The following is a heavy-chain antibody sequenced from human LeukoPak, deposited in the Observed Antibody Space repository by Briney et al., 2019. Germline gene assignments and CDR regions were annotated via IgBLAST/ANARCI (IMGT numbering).Heavy chain of an antibody. CDR2: INPSGGST. CDR1: GYTFTSYY. CDR3: ARDFLDCSTTSCRRPAGWFDP. Sequence: ASVKVSCKASGYTFTSYYMHWVRQAPGQGLEWMGIINPSGGSTSYAQNFQGRVTMTRDTSTSTVYMELSSLRSDDTAVYYCARDFLDCSTTSCRRPAGWFDPWGQGTLVTVSS. J-gene: IGHJ5*02. V-gene: IGHV1-46*01. D-gene: IGHD2-2*01.